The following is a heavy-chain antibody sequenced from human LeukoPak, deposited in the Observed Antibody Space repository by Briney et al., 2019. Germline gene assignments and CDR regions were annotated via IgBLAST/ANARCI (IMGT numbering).Heavy chain of an antibody. D-gene: IGHD1-1*01. CDR2: ISNSGTYT. Sequence: PGGSLRLSCAASGFTFSDEYMSWIRQAPGKGLEWVSYISNSGTYTNYADSVRGRFTISRDNAKNSLYLQLSSLRAEDTAVYYCVRTTYGDYWGQGTLVTVSS. CDR3: VRTTYGDY. V-gene: IGHV3-11*06. CDR1: GFTFSDEY. J-gene: IGHJ4*02.